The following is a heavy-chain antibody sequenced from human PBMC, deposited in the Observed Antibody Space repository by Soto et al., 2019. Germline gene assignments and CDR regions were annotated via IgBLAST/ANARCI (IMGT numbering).Heavy chain of an antibody. D-gene: IGHD2-8*01. J-gene: IGHJ1*01. CDR2: IETDATTQ. CDR3: GRQAALWEKVYF. Sequence: VGSRRLSGVVSVFTFAKYWMHWVRQSPGKGLVWVARIETDATTQTYADSVEGRFTISRDNAKNTLYLHMNSLRAEDTAVYYCGRQAALWEKVYFRGQGTPVTAPQ. V-gene: IGHV3-74*01. CDR1: VFTFAKYW.